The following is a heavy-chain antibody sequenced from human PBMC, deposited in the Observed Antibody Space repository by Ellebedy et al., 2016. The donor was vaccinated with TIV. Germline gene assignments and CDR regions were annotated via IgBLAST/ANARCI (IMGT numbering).Heavy chain of an antibody. J-gene: IGHJ5*02. CDR1: GFTFSRRW. CDR3: AGYGWPANFDP. V-gene: IGHV3-7*01. Sequence: GESLKISXTASGFTFSRRWMGWVRQAPGKGLGWVANIKEDETEKYYAESVKGRFTISRDNAKNSLYLEMKSLRAEDTALYYCAGYGWPANFDPWGQGTLVTVSS. D-gene: IGHD6-13*01. CDR2: IKEDETEK.